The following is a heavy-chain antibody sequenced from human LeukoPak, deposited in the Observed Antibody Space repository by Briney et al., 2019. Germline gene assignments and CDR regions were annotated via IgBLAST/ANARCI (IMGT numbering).Heavy chain of an antibody. CDR2: IVVGSGNT. Sequence: GASVKVSCKASGFTFTSSAVQWVRQARGQRLEWIGWIVVGSGNTNYAQKFQERVTITRDMSTSTAYMELSSLRSEDTAVYYCARGLMKYNWNDGAFDIWGQGTMVTVSS. CDR3: ARGLMKYNWNDGAFDI. D-gene: IGHD1-20*01. CDR1: GFTFTSSA. J-gene: IGHJ3*02. V-gene: IGHV1-58*01.